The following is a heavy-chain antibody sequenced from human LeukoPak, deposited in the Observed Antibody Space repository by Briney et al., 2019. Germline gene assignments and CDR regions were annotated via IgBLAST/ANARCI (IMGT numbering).Heavy chain of an antibody. Sequence: GSLRLSCAASGFTFSSYSMNWVRQAPGKGLEWVSYISSSSNTIYYADSVKGRFTISRDNAKNPLFLQMNSLRDEDTSVYYCARAVTVVTRGGLVFDYWGQGTLVTVSS. V-gene: IGHV3-48*02. CDR3: ARAVTVVTRGGLVFDY. J-gene: IGHJ4*02. CDR2: ISSSSNTI. CDR1: GFTFSSYS. D-gene: IGHD2-21*02.